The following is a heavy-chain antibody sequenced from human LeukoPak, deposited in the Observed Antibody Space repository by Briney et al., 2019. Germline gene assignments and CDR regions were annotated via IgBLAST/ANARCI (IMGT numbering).Heavy chain of an antibody. CDR1: GGSISSGSYY. D-gene: IGHD2-2*01. V-gene: IGHV4-61*02. J-gene: IGHJ5*02. CDR2: IYTSGST. Sequence: PLETLSLTCTVSGGSISSGSYYWSWIRQPAGKGLEWIGRIYTSGSTNYNPSLKSRVTISVDTSKNQFSLKLSSVTAADTAVYYCARSEASRDPRQENWFDPWGQGTLVTVSS. CDR3: ARSEASRDPRQENWFDP.